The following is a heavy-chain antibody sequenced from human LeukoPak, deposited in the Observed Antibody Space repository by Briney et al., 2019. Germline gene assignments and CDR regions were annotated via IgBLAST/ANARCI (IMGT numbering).Heavy chain of an antibody. V-gene: IGHV4-59*02. D-gene: IGHD3-10*02. CDR2: MYYSGST. Sequence: SETLSLTCTVTGGSVSLYYWSWIRQPPGKGLEWIGNMYYSGSTTYNPSLKSRITLSVDTSKNQFSLKLSSVTAADTAVYYCARGMFAFDIWGQGTMVTVSS. J-gene: IGHJ3*02. CDR1: GGSVSLYY. CDR3: ARGMFAFDI.